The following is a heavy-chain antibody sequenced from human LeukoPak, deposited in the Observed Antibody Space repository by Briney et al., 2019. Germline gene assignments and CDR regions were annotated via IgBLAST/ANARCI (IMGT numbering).Heavy chain of an antibody. V-gene: IGHV3-21*01. Sequence: PGGSLRLSCAASGFTFSSYSMNWVCQAPGKGLEWVSSISSSSSYIYYADSVKGRFTISRDNAKNSLYLQMNSLRAEDTAVYYCARETPSPWYSSSREYYFDYWGQGTLVTVSS. J-gene: IGHJ4*02. CDR2: ISSSSSYI. CDR3: ARETPSPWYSSSREYYFDY. D-gene: IGHD6-13*01. CDR1: GFTFSSYS.